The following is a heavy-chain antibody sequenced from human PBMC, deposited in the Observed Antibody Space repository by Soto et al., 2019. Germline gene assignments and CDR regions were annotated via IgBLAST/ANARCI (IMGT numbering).Heavy chain of an antibody. V-gene: IGHV3-21*01. CDR3: ARDSYCSSTSCYTDAFDI. Sequence: GGSLRLSCAASGFTFSSYSMNWVRQAPGKGLEWVSSISSSSSYIYYADSVKGRFTISRDNAKNSLYLQMNSLRAEDTAVYYCARDSYCSSTSCYTDAFDIWGQGTMVTVSS. D-gene: IGHD2-2*02. CDR2: ISSSSSYI. J-gene: IGHJ3*02. CDR1: GFTFSSYS.